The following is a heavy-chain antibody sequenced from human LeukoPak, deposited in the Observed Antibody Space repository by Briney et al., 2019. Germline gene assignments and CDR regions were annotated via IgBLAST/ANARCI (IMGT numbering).Heavy chain of an antibody. CDR2: IYPGDSDT. V-gene: IGHV5-51*01. J-gene: IGHJ4*02. CDR1: GYSFTSYW. D-gene: IGHD3-10*01. Sequence: GESLKISCKGSGYSFTSYWIGWVRQMPGKGPEWMGIIYPGDSDTRYSPSFQGQVTISADKSISTAYLQWSSLKASDTAMYYCARRPTTYYYGSGSYYVDYWGQETLVTVSS. CDR3: ARRPTTYYYGSGSYYVDY.